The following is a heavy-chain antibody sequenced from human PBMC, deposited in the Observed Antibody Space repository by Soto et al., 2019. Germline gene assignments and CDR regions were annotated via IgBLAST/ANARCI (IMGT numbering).Heavy chain of an antibody. CDR2: FDPEDGET. CDR3: ARSQGSSTSLEIYYYYYYGMDV. V-gene: IGHV1-24*01. J-gene: IGHJ6*02. D-gene: IGHD2-2*01. Sequence: ASVKVSCKVSGXTLTELSMHWVRQAPGKGLEWMGGFDPEDGETIYAQKFQGRVTMTADKSTSTAYMELSSLRSEDTAVYYCARSQGSSTSLEIYYYYYYGMDVWGQGTTVTVSS. CDR1: GXTLTELS.